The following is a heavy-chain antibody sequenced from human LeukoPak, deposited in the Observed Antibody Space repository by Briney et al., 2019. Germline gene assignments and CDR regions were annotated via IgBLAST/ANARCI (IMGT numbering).Heavy chain of an antibody. CDR2: INHSGST. CDR1: GGSVSSGSYY. V-gene: IGHV4-61*01. D-gene: IGHD3-3*01. J-gene: IGHJ6*02. Sequence: SETLSLTCTVSGGSVSSGSYYWSWIRQPPGKGLEWIGEINHSGSTNYNPSLKSRVTISVDTSKNQFSLKLSSVTAADTAVYYCARAFARYGMDVWGQGTTVTVSS. CDR3: ARAFARYGMDV.